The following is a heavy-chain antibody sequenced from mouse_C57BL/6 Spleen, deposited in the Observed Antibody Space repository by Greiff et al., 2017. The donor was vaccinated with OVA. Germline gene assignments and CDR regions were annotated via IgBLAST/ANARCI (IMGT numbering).Heavy chain of an antibody. CDR1: GFTFSSYT. D-gene: IGHD2-2*01. CDR3: ARLYYGYDGGYFDY. Sequence: EVQVVESGGGLVKPGGSLKLSCAASGFTFSSYTMSWVRQTPEKRLEWVATISGGGGNTYYPDSVKGRFTISRDNAKNTLYLQMSSLRSEDTALYYCARLYYGYDGGYFDYWGQGTTLTVSS. CDR2: ISGGGGNT. J-gene: IGHJ2*01. V-gene: IGHV5-9*01.